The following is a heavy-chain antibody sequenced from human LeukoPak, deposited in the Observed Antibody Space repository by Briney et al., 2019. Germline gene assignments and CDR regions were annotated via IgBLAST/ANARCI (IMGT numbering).Heavy chain of an antibody. CDR1: GGSFSGYY. CDR2: INHSGST. V-gene: IGHV4-34*01. Sequence: PSETLSLTCAVYGGSFSGYYWNWIRQPPGKGLEWIGEINHSGSTNYNPSLKSRVTISVDTSKNQFSLKLSSVTAADTAVYCCARDAFDIWGQGTMVTVSS. CDR3: ARDAFDI. J-gene: IGHJ3*02.